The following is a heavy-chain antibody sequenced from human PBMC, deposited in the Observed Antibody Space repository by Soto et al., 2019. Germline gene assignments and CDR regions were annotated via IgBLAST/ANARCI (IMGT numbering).Heavy chain of an antibody. CDR3: ARDGPFCSGTGCRDYYHYMDF. D-gene: IGHD2-2*01. Sequence: EVQLVESGGGLVKLGGSLRLSCAASGFSFSDYSMNWVRQAPGKGLEWVSSISGSTSYIYYADSLKGRFIVSRDNAEKSLYLQMNSLRAEDTAVYHCARDGPFCSGTGCRDYYHYMDFWGKGTTV. CDR1: GFSFSDYS. CDR2: ISGSTSYI. V-gene: IGHV3-21*01. J-gene: IGHJ6*03.